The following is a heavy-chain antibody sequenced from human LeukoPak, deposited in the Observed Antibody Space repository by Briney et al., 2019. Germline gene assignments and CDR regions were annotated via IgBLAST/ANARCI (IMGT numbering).Heavy chain of an antibody. CDR1: GFTLSDYA. CDR3: AKDPNGDYVGAFDM. CDR2: FKTKYHQV. V-gene: IGHV3-23*01. J-gene: IGHJ3*02. D-gene: IGHD4-17*01. Sequence: PGGSLRLSCVASGFTLSDYAMNWVRQAPGKGLEWVSTFKTKYHQVYYAESVRGRFTISTDNSRNTVFLQMNSLRVEDTAVYYCAKDPNGDYVGAFDMWGPGTMVTVSS.